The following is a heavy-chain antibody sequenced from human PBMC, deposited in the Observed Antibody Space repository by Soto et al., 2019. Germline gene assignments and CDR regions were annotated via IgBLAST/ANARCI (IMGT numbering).Heavy chain of an antibody. D-gene: IGHD4-17*01. J-gene: IGHJ4*02. CDR2: INPNSGST. CDR3: ARLHSTVDPL. V-gene: IGHV1-2*04. Sequence: GASVKVSCKASGYTITSYAMHFVRSAPEQGLEWMGWINPNSGSTNYAQKFQGWVTMTRDTSISTACMELSRLRSDDTAVYYCARLHSTVDPLWGQGTLVTVSS. CDR1: GYTITSYA.